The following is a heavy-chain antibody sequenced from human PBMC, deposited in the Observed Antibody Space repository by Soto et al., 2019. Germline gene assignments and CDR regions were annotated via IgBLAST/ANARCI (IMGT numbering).Heavy chain of an antibody. Sequence: QVQLQESGPGLVKSSETLSLTCTVSGGSINSYYWSWVRQPAGKELQWIGDIYISGITNYNPALKSRVTMAVYTSKNQLSLNLISVTAADTAVYYCARESSSYCSGGSCYPKDAFDIWGQVIMVTVSS. J-gene: IGHJ3*02. CDR1: GGSINSYY. CDR3: ARESSSYCSGGSCYPKDAFDI. V-gene: IGHV4-4*07. D-gene: IGHD2-15*01. CDR2: IYISGIT.